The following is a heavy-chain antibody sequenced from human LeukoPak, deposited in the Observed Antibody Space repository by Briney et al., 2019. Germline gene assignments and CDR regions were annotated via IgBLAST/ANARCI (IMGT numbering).Heavy chain of an antibody. CDR2: SGSGGST. CDR3: ARDFWSGYYPNY. Sequence: PGGSLRLSCAASGFTFSSYAMSWVRQAPGKGLEWVSGSGSGGSTYYADSVKGRFTISRDNSKNTLYLRMNSLRAEDTAVYYCARDFWSGYYPNYWGQGTLVTVSS. D-gene: IGHD3-3*01. V-gene: IGHV3-23*01. J-gene: IGHJ4*02. CDR1: GFTFSSYA.